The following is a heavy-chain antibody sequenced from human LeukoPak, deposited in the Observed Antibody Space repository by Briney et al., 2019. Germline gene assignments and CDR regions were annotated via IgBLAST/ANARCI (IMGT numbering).Heavy chain of an antibody. CDR3: ASNPGNWFDP. V-gene: IGHV4-34*01. D-gene: IGHD1-14*01. CDR2: INHSGST. J-gene: IGHJ5*02. Sequence: SETLSLTCAVYGGSFSGYYWSWIRQPPGKGLEWIGEINHSGSTNYNPSLKSRVTISVDTSKNQFPLKLSSVTAADTAVYYCASNPGNWFDPWGQGTLVTVSS. CDR1: GGSFSGYY.